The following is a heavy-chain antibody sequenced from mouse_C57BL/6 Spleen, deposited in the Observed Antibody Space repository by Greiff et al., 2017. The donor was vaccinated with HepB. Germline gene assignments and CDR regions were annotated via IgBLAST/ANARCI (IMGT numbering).Heavy chain of an antibody. D-gene: IGHD2-4*01. Sequence: VQLKESGPGLVQPSQRLSITCTVSGFSLTSYGVHWVRQSPGKGLEWLGVIWSGGSTDYNAAFISRLSISKDNSKSQVFFKMNSLQADDTAIYYCASDYRFAYWGQGTLVTVSA. J-gene: IGHJ3*01. CDR3: ASDYRFAY. CDR2: IWSGGST. CDR1: GFSLTSYG. V-gene: IGHV2-2*01.